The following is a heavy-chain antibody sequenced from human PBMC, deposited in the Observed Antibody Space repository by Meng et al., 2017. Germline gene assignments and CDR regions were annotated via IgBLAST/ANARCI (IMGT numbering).Heavy chain of an antibody. V-gene: IGHV4-34*01. CDR1: CWLFCGYY. Sequence: RAGLLKASESLSPTVAVQCWLFCGYYWSLIRQPPAKRLEWIGENNHSGSTNYNPSLKSRVTISVDTSKNQFSLKLSSVNAADTAVYYCARGRSGTWHWYFNLWGRGTLVTVSS. CDR2: NNHSGST. D-gene: IGHD1-1*01. CDR3: ARGRSGTWHWYFNL. J-gene: IGHJ2*01.